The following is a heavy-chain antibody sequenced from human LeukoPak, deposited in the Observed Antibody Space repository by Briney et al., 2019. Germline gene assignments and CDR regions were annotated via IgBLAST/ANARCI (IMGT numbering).Heavy chain of an antibody. CDR1: GGSISSGSYY. D-gene: IGHD6-19*01. CDR3: ARAGYSSGWPYFDY. Sequence: SETLSLTCTVSGGSISSGSYYWSWIRQPAGKGLEWIGRIYTSGSTNYNPSLKSRVTMSVDTSKNQFSLKLSSVTAADTAVYYCARAGYSSGWPYFDYWGQGTLVTVSS. V-gene: IGHV4-61*02. J-gene: IGHJ4*02. CDR2: IYTSGST.